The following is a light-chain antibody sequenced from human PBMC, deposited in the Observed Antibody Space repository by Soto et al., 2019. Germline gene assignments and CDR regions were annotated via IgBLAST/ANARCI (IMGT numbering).Light chain of an antibody. CDR3: SSYTSSSTPYV. CDR2: EVS. CDR1: SSDVGGYND. Sequence: QSALTQPASVSGSPGQSITISCTGTSSDVGGYNDVSWYQQHPGKAPKLMIYEVSNRPSGVSNRFSGSKSGNTASLTISGLQAEDEADYYCSSYTSSSTPYVFVTGTKVTVL. V-gene: IGLV2-14*01. J-gene: IGLJ1*01.